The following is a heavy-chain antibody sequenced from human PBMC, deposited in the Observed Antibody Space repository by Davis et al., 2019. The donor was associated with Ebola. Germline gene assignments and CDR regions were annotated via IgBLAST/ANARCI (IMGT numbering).Heavy chain of an antibody. CDR1: GGSISSGGYY. CDR3: ARGDSSGWYVLDY. V-gene: IGHV4-61*08. Sequence: SETLSLTCTVSGGSISSGGYYWSWIRQHPGKGLEWIGYIYYSGSTNYNPSLKSRVTISVDTSKNQFSLKLSSVTAADTAVYYCARGDSSGWYVLDYWGQGTLVTVSS. D-gene: IGHD6-19*01. CDR2: IYYSGST. J-gene: IGHJ4*02.